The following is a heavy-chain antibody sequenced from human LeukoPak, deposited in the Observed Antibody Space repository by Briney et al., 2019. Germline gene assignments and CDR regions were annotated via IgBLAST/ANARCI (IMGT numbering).Heavy chain of an antibody. Sequence: SVKVSCKASGGTFSSYAISWVRQAPGQGLEWMGGIIPIFGTANYAQKFQGRVTITADESTSTAYMELSSLRSEDTAVYYCARTGFVELPLDWFDPWGQGTLVTVSS. J-gene: IGHJ5*02. CDR3: ARTGFVELPLDWFDP. D-gene: IGHD3-10*01. CDR1: GGTFSSYA. CDR2: IIPIFGTA. V-gene: IGHV1-69*01.